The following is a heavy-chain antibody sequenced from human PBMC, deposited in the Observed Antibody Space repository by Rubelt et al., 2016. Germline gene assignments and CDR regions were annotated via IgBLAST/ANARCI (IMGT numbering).Heavy chain of an antibody. Sequence: VQLLESGGGLVQPGGSLRLSCAASGFTFSSFGMHWVRQAPGKGLEWVAFVRSDGSNRYYADSVKGQFTIARDNSKNTVYLQMNSLRAEDTAVYYCAKEGDYGDYNWFDPWGQGTQVTVSS. CDR2: VRSDGSNR. J-gene: IGHJ5*02. CDR1: GFTFSSFG. D-gene: IGHD4-17*01. CDR3: AKEGDYGDYNWFDP. V-gene: IGHV3-30*02.